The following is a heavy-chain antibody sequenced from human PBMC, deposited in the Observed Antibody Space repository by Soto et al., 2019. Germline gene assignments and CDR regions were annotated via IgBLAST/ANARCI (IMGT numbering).Heavy chain of an antibody. CDR3: ARDRSTVVTLYYYYGIDV. V-gene: IGHV1-69*12. Sequence: QVQLVQSGAEVKKPGSSVKVSCNASGATFSSYAIRWVRQAPGQVLEWMGGIIPIFGTANYAQKFQGRVTITADESTSTAYMELSSLRSEDTAVYYCARDRSTVVTLYYYYGIDVWGKGTTVTVSS. CDR2: IIPIFGTA. D-gene: IGHD2-15*01. J-gene: IGHJ6*04. CDR1: GATFSSYA.